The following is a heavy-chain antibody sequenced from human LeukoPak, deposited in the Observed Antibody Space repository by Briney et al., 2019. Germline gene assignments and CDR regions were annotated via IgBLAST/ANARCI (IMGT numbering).Heavy chain of an antibody. V-gene: IGHV4-34*01. CDR2: INHSGST. Sequence: SETLSLTCAVYGGSFSGYYWSWIRQPPGKGLEWIGEINHSGSTNYNPSLKSRVTISVDTSKSQFSLKLSSVTAADTAVYYCARRRWLQHKGFDYWGQGTLVTVSS. D-gene: IGHD5-24*01. CDR1: GGSFSGYY. CDR3: ARRRWLQHKGFDY. J-gene: IGHJ4*02.